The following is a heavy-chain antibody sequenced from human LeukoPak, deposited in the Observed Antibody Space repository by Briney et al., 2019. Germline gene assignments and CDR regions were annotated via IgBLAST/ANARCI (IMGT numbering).Heavy chain of an antibody. V-gene: IGHV3-21*01. D-gene: IGHD3-9*01. J-gene: IGHJ4*02. CDR1: GFTFTTYS. CDR2: ITSSSTSM. CDR3: ARTYYNILTGYNPYFDN. Sequence: GGSLRLSCAASGFTFTTYSMNWVRQAPGKGLEWVSSITSSSTSMYYADSVKGRFTISRDNAKNSLYLQMNSLRAEDTAVYYCARTYYNILTGYNPYFDNWGQGTLVTVSS.